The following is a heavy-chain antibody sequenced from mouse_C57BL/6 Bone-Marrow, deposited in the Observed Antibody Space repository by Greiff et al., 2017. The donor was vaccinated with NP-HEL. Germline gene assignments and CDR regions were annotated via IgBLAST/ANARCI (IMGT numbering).Heavy chain of an antibody. CDR1: GYTFTDYE. CDR2: IDPETGGT. Sequence: QVQLQQSGAELVRPGASVTLSCKASGYTFTDYEMHWVKQTPVHGLEWIGAIDPETGGTAYNQKFKGKAILTADKSSSTAYMELRSLTSEDSAVYYCTREGYDYDWYFDGWGTGTTVTVSS. V-gene: IGHV1-15*01. CDR3: TREGYDYDWYFDG. D-gene: IGHD2-4*01. J-gene: IGHJ1*03.